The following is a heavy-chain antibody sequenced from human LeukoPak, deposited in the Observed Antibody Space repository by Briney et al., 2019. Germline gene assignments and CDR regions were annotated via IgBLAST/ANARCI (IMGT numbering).Heavy chain of an antibody. D-gene: IGHD2-2*01. CDR2: ISGSGGST. Sequence: PGGTLRLSCAASGFTFSIYGMSWVRQAPGKGLEWVSAISGSGGSTYYADSVKGRFTISRDNSENTLYLQMNSLRAEDTAVYYCAKGPDIVVVPAAYYFDYWGQGTLVTVSS. J-gene: IGHJ4*02. V-gene: IGHV3-23*01. CDR1: GFTFSIYG. CDR3: AKGPDIVVVPAAYYFDY.